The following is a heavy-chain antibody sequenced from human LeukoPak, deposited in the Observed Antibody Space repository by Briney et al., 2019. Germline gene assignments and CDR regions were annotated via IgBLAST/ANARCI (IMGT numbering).Heavy chain of an antibody. CDR2: IYYSGST. CDR3: ASARLGSGLEGAFDI. Sequence: SETLSLTCTVSGGSISSYFWGWIRQPPGKGLEWIGYIYYSGSTNYNPSLKSRVTISVDTSKNQFSLKLSSVTAADTAVYYCASARLGSGLEGAFDIWGQGTMVTVSS. D-gene: IGHD6-25*01. CDR1: GGSISSYF. J-gene: IGHJ3*02. V-gene: IGHV4-59*01.